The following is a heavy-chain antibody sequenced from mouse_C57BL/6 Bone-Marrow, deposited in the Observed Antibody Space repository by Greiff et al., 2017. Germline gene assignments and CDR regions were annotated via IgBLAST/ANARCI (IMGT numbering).Heavy chain of an antibody. J-gene: IGHJ1*03. V-gene: IGHV5-9*01. D-gene: IGHD1-1*01. CDR2: ISGGGGNT. CDR1: GFTFSSYT. CDR3: SRQVTTVLATKYFDV. Sequence: EVQVVESGGGLVKPGGSLKLSCAASGFTFSSYTMSWVRQTPEKRLQWVAAISGGGGNTYSPDSVKGRFTISRDNDKTILYLEMSSLRSEDTALYYCSRQVTTVLATKYFDVWGTGTTVTVSS.